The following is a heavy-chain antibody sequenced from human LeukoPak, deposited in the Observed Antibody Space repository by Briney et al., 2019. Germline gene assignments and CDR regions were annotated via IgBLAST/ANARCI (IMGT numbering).Heavy chain of an antibody. CDR2: ISASGGNT. CDR1: GFTFGDYA. V-gene: IGHV3-23*01. D-gene: IGHD4-17*01. CDR3: AREGRAVTYDAFDI. Sequence: PGGSLRLSCTASGFTFGDYAMSWFRQAPGKGLEWVSAISASGGNTYYADSVKGRFTISRDNSKNTLYLQMNSLRAEDTAVYYCAREGRAVTYDAFDIWGQGTMVTVSS. J-gene: IGHJ3*02.